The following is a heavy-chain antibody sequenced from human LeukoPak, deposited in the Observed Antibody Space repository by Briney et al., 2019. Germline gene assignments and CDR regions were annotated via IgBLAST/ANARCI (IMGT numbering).Heavy chain of an antibody. D-gene: IGHD3-22*01. CDR1: GVSISSYY. CDR2: NSYSGNT. V-gene: IGHV4-59*01. CDR3: ARETPHHYDSSGYYPGYFEY. Sequence: KPAETLSLTCTVSGVSISSYYWTWLRQPPGKGLEWIGYNSYSGNTNYNASLKSRVTISLDTSKNQFSLKLSSVTAADTAVYYCARETPHHYDSSGYYPGYFEYWGQGTLVTVSS. J-gene: IGHJ4*02.